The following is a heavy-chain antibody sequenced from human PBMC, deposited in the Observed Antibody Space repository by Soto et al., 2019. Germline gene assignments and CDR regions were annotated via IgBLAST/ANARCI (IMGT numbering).Heavy chain of an antibody. CDR2: ITTYNGNR. CDR3: ARDAQPKGVAADGASDY. J-gene: IGHJ4*02. D-gene: IGHD6-19*01. CDR1: GYTFKNYG. Sequence: QVQLVQSGPEVKNPGDSVKVSCKASGYTFKNYGIKWVRQAPGQGLEWVGWITTYNGNRYSAEKVQGIVTTTTDTSTSTTYMELKSLTSDDTGVYYCARDAQPKGVAADGASDYWGQGILVTVSS. V-gene: IGHV1-18*01.